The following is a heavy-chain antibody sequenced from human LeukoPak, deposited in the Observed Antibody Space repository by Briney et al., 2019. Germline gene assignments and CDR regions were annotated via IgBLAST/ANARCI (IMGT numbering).Heavy chain of an antibody. CDR1: GFTFSSYS. CDR2: ISSSSYI. Sequence: GGSLRLSCAASGFTFSSYSMNWVRQAPGKGLEWVSSISSSSYIYYADSVKGRFTISRDNAKNSLYLQMNSLRAEDTAVYYCARDRGYYDSSGYYYVFNWFDPWGQGTLVTVSS. D-gene: IGHD3-22*01. J-gene: IGHJ5*02. CDR3: ARDRGYYDSSGYYYVFNWFDP. V-gene: IGHV3-21*01.